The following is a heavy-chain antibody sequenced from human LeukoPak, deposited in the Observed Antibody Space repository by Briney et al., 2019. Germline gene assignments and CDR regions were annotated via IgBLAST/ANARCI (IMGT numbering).Heavy chain of an antibody. J-gene: IGHJ4*02. CDR1: GGSISSSSYY. Sequence: SETLSLTCTVSGGSISSSSYYWGWIRQPPGKGLEWIGYIYYRGSTYYNPSLKSRVTISVDTSKNQFSLKLSSVTAADTAVYYCARTTWELLQDYWGQGTLVTVSS. CDR2: IYYRGST. CDR3: ARTTWELLQDY. D-gene: IGHD1-26*01. V-gene: IGHV4-39*01.